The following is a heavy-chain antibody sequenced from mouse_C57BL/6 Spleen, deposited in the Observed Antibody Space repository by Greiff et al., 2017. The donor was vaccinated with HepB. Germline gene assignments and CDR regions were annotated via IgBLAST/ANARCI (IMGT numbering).Heavy chain of an antibody. D-gene: IGHD2-1*01. CDR3: ARAPYGNYAMDY. CDR1: GFTFSDYY. Sequence: EVMLVGSEGGLVQPGSSMKLSCTASGFTFSDYYMAWVRQVPEKGLEWVANINYDGSSTYYLDSLKSRFIISRDNAKNILYLQMSSLKSEDTATYYCARAPYGNYAMDYWGQGTSVTVSS. J-gene: IGHJ4*01. V-gene: IGHV5-16*01. CDR2: INYDGSST.